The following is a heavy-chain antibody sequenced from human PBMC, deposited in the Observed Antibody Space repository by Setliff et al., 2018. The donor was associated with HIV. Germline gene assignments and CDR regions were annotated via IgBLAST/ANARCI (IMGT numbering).Heavy chain of an antibody. CDR3: ARDHVVNGFDV. D-gene: IGHD1-1*01. Sequence: GGSLRLSCAASGFTFSTYWMYWVRQAPGKGLVCVSRVNNDGTDTIYADSVKGRFTISRDNARNSLYLQVNSLRVEDTAVYFCARDHVVNGFDVWGQGTMVTVSS. V-gene: IGHV3-74*01. CDR2: VNNDGTDT. CDR1: GFTFSTYW. J-gene: IGHJ3*01.